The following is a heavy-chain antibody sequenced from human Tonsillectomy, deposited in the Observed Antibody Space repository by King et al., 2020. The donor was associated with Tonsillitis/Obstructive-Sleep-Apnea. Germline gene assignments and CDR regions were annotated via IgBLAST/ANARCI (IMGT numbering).Heavy chain of an antibody. J-gene: IGHJ6*04. Sequence: VQLVESGGGLVQPGGSLRLSCAASGFTFSSYAMSWVRQAPGKGLEWVSAISGSGGSTYYADSVKGRFTISSDISKNTLHLQMNSLRAEDTAVYYCAKGVLGYCSSTSCYTQDVWGKGTTVTVSS. CDR1: GFTFSSYA. D-gene: IGHD2-2*02. CDR2: ISGSGGST. CDR3: AKGVLGYCSSTSCYTQDV. V-gene: IGHV3-23*04.